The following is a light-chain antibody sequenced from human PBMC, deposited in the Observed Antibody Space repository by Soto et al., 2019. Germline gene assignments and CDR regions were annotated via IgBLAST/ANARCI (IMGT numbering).Light chain of an antibody. CDR2: DAS. CDR1: QNVNIF. CDR3: QQYSSYYRP. Sequence: DIQMTQSPSILSAAVGDRVTISCRASQNVNIFLAWYQQKPGKAPKLLISDASTLESGVPSRFSGSGSGTDFSLTITGLPPDDSATYYCQQYSSYYRPFGQGTRVEIK. J-gene: IGKJ1*01. V-gene: IGKV1-5*01.